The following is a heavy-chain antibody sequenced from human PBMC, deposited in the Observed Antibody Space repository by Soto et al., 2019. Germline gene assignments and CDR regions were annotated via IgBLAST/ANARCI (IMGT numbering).Heavy chain of an antibody. V-gene: IGHV3-33*01. CDR2: IWDDGSNK. J-gene: IGHJ5*02. Sequence: QVQLVESGGGVVQPGRSLRLSCAASGFTFSSYGMHWVRQAPGKGLEWVAVIWDDGSNKYYADSVKGRFTISRDNSKNTLDLQMNSLRAEDTAVYYCARETGDNWFDPWGQGTLVTVSS. D-gene: IGHD3-10*01. CDR1: GFTFSSYG. CDR3: ARETGDNWFDP.